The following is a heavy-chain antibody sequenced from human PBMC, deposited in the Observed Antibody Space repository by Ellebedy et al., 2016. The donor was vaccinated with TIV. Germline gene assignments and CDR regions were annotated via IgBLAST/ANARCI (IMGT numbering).Heavy chain of an antibody. D-gene: IGHD3-22*01. Sequence: SETLSLTXAVYGGTFNGYYWSWIRQPPGEGLEWIGEINHSGRTNYNPSLRGRVSISVDTSKNQFSLKLSSVTGADTAVYYCARGRQYSDTSGYYLDYWGRGTLVTVSS. J-gene: IGHJ4*02. CDR3: ARGRQYSDTSGYYLDY. CDR2: INHSGRT. V-gene: IGHV4-34*01. CDR1: GGTFNGYY.